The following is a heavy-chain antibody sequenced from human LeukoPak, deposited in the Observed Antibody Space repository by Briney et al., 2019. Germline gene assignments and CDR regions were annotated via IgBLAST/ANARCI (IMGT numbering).Heavy chain of an antibody. J-gene: IGHJ4*02. V-gene: IGHV3-7*01. CDR2: IREDGSEI. CDR1: GFTFNTYW. D-gene: IGHD7-27*01. Sequence: GGSLRLSCVVSGFTFNTYWMNWVRQAPGKGLEWVANIREDGSEIYYLDSVKGRFTIFRDNAKNSLYLQMNGLRAEDTAVYYCARHWAHLDYWGQGTLVTVSS. CDR3: ARHWAHLDY.